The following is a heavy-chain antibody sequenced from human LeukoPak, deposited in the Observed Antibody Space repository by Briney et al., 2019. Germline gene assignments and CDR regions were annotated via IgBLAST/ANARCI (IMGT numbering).Heavy chain of an antibody. V-gene: IGHV3-23*01. Sequence: PGGSLRLSCAASGFTFSSYSMGWVRQAPVKGLEWVSVISVSGDTYYTASVKGRFTVSRDNSDNTLFLQMNSLRVDDTAVYYCAKGSIAVRLTDYWGQGTLVTVSS. D-gene: IGHD3-10*01. CDR2: ISVSGDT. CDR1: GFTFSSYS. CDR3: AKGSIAVRLTDY. J-gene: IGHJ4*02.